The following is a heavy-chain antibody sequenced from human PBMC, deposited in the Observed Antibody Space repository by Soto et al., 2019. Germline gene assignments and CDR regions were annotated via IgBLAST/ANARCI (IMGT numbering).Heavy chain of an antibody. CDR1: GFTFSDAD. CDR2: ITPSPSIT. Sequence: EVHLVEFGGGMVNPWGSLRLSCAASGFTFSDADMHWVRQAPGKGLEWVSAITPSPSITSYGDSVRGRITITRDDANESVYLQMDSLRVDDAAIYYCARLPIGAYTEDFCGQSTLVNVAS. D-gene: IGHD2-8*01. J-gene: IGHJ4*01. CDR3: ARLPIGAYTEDF. V-gene: IGHV3-21*01.